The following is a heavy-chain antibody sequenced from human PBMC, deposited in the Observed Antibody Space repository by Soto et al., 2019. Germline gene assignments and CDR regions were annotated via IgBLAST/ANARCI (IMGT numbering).Heavy chain of an antibody. CDR3: ARGGGSGWTPDY. V-gene: IGHV3-11*05. D-gene: IGHD6-19*01. CDR1: GFTFSDYY. J-gene: IGHJ4*02. CDR2: IRGSSSHK. Sequence: QVQLVESGGGLVKPGGSLRLSCAASGFTFSDYYMSWVRQAPGKGLEWLSYIRGSSSHKDYANSVKGRFTSSRDNAKNLLYLQMNSLGVEDTAVYYCARGGGSGWTPDYWGRGTRVTVSS.